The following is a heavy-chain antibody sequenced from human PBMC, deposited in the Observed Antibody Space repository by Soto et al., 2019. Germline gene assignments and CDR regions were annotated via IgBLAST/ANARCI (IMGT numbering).Heavy chain of an antibody. D-gene: IGHD1-7*01. Sequence: PGESLKISCKGSGYSFTSYWISWVRQMPGEGLEWMGRIDPSDSYTNYSPSFQGHVTISADKSISTAYLQWSSLKASDTAMYYCARRRIGTTFYHYYGMDVSGQGPTVIASS. V-gene: IGHV5-10-1*01. CDR1: GYSFTSYW. CDR3: ARRRIGTTFYHYYGMDV. CDR2: IDPSDSYT. J-gene: IGHJ6*02.